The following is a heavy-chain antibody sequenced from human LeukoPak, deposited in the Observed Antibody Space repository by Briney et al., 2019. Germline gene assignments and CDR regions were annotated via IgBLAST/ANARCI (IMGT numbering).Heavy chain of an antibody. CDR3: ADPPSDF. CDR2: INQDGSEK. V-gene: IGHV3-7*01. CDR1: GFNFNTKW. J-gene: IGHJ4*02. Sequence: GGSLRLSCATSGFNFNTKWMTWVRQAPGKGLEWVANINQDGSEKYHGDSVKGRFIISRDNAKRSLFLEMSSLRAEGTAVYYCADPPSDFWGQGTLVAVSS.